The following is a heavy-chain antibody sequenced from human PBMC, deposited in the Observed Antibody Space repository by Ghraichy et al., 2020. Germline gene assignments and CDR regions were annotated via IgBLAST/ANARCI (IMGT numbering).Heavy chain of an antibody. CDR2: INQDGSEK. D-gene: IGHD5-12*01. CDR1: GFTFSDYW. J-gene: IGHJ4*02. Sequence: GGSLRLSCAASGFTFSDYWMSWVRQAPGKGLEWVSNINQDGSEKYYVDSVKGRFTISRDNAKNSLYLQMNSLRAEDTAVYYCARDQSSGYDLLDYWGQGTLVTVSS. V-gene: IGHV3-7*03. CDR3: ARDQSSGYDLLDY.